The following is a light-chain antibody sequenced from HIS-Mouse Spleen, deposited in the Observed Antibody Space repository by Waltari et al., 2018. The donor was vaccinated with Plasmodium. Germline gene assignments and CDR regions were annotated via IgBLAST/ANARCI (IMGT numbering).Light chain of an antibody. CDR2: LNSDGSH. CDR1: SGHSSYA. V-gene: IGLV4-69*01. J-gene: IGLJ2*01. CDR3: QTWGTVMGV. Sequence: QLVLTQSPSASASLGASVKLTCTLSSGHSSYAIAWHQQQPEKGPRYLMKLNSDGSHSKGDGIPDVCAGSGQGAGRYLPISSLQSEDEADYYCQTWGTVMGVFGGGTKLTVL.